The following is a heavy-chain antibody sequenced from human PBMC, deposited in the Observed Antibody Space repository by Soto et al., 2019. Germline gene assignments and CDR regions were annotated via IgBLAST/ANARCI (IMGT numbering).Heavy chain of an antibody. V-gene: IGHV4-59*11. CDR2: IYYNGNT. CDR1: GGSISNHY. CDR3: TRANCYSEY. D-gene: IGHD7-27*01. Sequence: QVQLQESGPGLVKPSETLSLTCSVSGGSISNHYWSWIRQPPGKGLEWIGYIYYNGNTNYNPSLNSRVTMSVDTSRNQISLKLTTVTAADTAVYYCTRANCYSEYWGQGTLVTVYS. J-gene: IGHJ4*02.